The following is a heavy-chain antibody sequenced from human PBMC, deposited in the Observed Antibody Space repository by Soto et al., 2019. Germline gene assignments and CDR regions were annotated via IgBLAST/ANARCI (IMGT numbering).Heavy chain of an antibody. D-gene: IGHD6-19*01. CDR1: GGSISSYY. CDR2: IYYSGST. CDR3: ASGGLRSSGWYGY. J-gene: IGHJ4*02. V-gene: IGHV4-59*01. Sequence: SETLSLTCTVSGGSISSYYWSWIRQPPGKGLEWIGYIYYSGSTNYNPSLKSRATISVDTSKNQFSLKLSSVTAADTAVYYCASGGLRSSGWYGYWGQGTLVTVS.